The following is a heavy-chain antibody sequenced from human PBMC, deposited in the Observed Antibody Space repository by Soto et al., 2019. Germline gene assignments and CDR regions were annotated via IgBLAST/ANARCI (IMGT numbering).Heavy chain of an antibody. J-gene: IGHJ4*02. CDR3: VRDGVGSTVYFGYFDF. V-gene: IGHV3-33*01. D-gene: IGHD1-26*01. CDR1: GFTFTGYG. CDR2: IRNDGSNN. Sequence: QVQLMVSGGGVVQPGRSLRLSCAASGFTFTGYGMHWVRQAPGKGLEWVAIIRNDGSNNYYGDAVKGRFTISRDNTNDTVYLQMNSLRPDDTAVYYCVRDGVGSTVYFGYFDFWGQGTLVTVSS.